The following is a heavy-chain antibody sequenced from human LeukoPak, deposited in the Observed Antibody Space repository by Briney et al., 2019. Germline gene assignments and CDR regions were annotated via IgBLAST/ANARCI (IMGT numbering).Heavy chain of an antibody. CDR3: ARDHNYGSGSYSRRVYFYG. CDR2: ISWDGGNT. CDR1: GFTVDVYT. V-gene: IGHV3-43*01. D-gene: IGHD3-10*01. J-gene: IGHJ4*02. Sequence: GGSLRLSCAASGFTVDVYTTHWVRHAEEKGLVWVCFISWDGGNTKYADSVKGRFTISTDNSKNTLYLQMNSLRTDDTAVYFCARDHNYGSGSYSRRVYFYGRGQVTLVS.